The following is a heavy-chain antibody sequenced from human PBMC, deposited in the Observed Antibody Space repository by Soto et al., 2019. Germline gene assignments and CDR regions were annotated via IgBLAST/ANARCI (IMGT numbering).Heavy chain of an antibody. CDR2: IKSKTDGGTT. V-gene: IGHV3-15*07. J-gene: IGHJ4*02. D-gene: IGHD3-10*01. CDR1: GFTFSNAW. CDR3: CTGVAMCRSGALAY. Sequence: EVQLVESGGGLVKPGGSLRVSCAASGFTFSNAWMFWVRQAPGKGPEWVGRIKSKTDGGTTDYNTLMKDRFTISIEDSKTTLYLEMSSLDIEDTAGYYCCTGVAMCRSGALAYWGQGVLVTVSS.